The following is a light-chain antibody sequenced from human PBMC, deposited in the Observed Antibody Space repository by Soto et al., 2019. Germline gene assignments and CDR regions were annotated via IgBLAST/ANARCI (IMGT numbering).Light chain of an antibody. V-gene: IGKV3-20*01. CDR3: PVYGILPGT. Sequence: ETVLTHSPAPSSVSPGETATLSCRASQSVSTNQLAWYQYKRGQAPRLVFHSATTRANAFPSRFSASGSGTDFTLTISGLQPEDFALYYCPVYGILPGTFGQGTKVDI. CDR2: SAT. CDR1: QSVSTNQ. J-gene: IGKJ1*01.